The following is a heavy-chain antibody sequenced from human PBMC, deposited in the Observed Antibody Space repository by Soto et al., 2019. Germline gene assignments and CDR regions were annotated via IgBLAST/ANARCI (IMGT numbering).Heavy chain of an antibody. V-gene: IGHV2-5*02. D-gene: IGHD2-21*01. Sequence: QITLKESGPTLVKPTQTLTLTCIFSGFSFTADGVGVGWIRQPPGKALEWLALIYWDDDTRYSPSLKSRLTITKXTXKXXVVLTMTNMDPVDTATYYCAHAYGGTSWPNDAFDVWGQGTVVTVSS. J-gene: IGHJ3*01. CDR2: IYWDDDT. CDR1: GFSFTADGVG. CDR3: AHAYGGTSWPNDAFDV.